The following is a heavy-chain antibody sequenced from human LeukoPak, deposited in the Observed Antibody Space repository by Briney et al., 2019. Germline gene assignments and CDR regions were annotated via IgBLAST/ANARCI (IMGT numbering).Heavy chain of an antibody. D-gene: IGHD2-15*01. Sequence: GRSLRLSCAASGFTFSSYAMHWVRQAPGKGLEWVAVISYDGSNKYYADSVKGRFTISRDNAKNSLYLQMNSLRAEDTAVYYCARDLGYCSGGSCYSGNFDYWGQGTLVTVSS. CDR2: ISYDGSNK. CDR1: GFTFSSYA. V-gene: IGHV3-30*04. J-gene: IGHJ4*02. CDR3: ARDLGYCSGGSCYSGNFDY.